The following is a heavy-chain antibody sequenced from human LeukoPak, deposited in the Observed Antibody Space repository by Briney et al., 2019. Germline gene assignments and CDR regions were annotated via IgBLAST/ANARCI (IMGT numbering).Heavy chain of an antibody. J-gene: IGHJ4*02. CDR1: GFTFSNYS. V-gene: IGHV3-30*02. CDR3: ARDLGLSVGATPLDF. CDR2: MRYDGSDE. D-gene: IGHD1-26*01. Sequence: GGSLRLSCAASGFTFSNYSMSWVRQAPGKGLEWVAFMRYDGSDEHYADSVQGRFTISRDNSYNTLYLQMNSLRAEDTALYYCARDLGLSVGATPLDFWGQGTLVTVSS.